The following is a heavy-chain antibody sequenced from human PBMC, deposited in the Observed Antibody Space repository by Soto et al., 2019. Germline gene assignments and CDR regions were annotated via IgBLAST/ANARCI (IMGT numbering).Heavy chain of an antibody. CDR3: ARWVGGSMYDNSGKYDS. CDR2: VAYDGSKT. Sequence: QVQLVESGGGVVQPGRSLRLTCEASGFTFSRNGMHWVRQAPGKGLEWVALVAYDGSKTYYGDSVRGRFTISRDNSENTLYLQMNSLRAEDTAVYYCARWVGGSMYDNSGKYDSWGQGTLVTVSS. J-gene: IGHJ5*01. CDR1: GFTFSRNG. D-gene: IGHD3-22*01. V-gene: IGHV3-30*03.